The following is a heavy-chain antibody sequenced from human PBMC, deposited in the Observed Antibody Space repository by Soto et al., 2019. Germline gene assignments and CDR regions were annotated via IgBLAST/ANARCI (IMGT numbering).Heavy chain of an antibody. D-gene: IGHD5-18*01. V-gene: IGHV4-31*03. CDR1: GCSGRLGDYY. CDR2: IYYSGST. J-gene: IGHJ4*02. CDR3: ARVKYIQPQFTFDY. Sequence: TLSLTCTFAGCSGRLGDYYWIWIQQLPGKGLEWIGYIYYSGSTYYNPSLKSRVAISVDTSKNQFSLKLSSVTAADPAVYYCARVKYIQPQFTFDYWGQGTVVTVS.